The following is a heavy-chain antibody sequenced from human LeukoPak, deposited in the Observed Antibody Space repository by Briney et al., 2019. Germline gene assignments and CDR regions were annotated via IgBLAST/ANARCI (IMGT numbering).Heavy chain of an antibody. CDR2: IKQDGSEK. D-gene: IGHD3-3*01. Sequence: GGSLRLSCAASGFTFSSYWMSWVRQAPGKGLEWVANIKQDGSEKYYVDSVKGRFTISRDNAKNSLYLQMNSLRAEDTAVYYCAKRPKITIFGVAGNWFDPWGQGTLVTVSS. V-gene: IGHV3-7*03. J-gene: IGHJ5*02. CDR3: AKRPKITIFGVAGNWFDP. CDR1: GFTFSSYW.